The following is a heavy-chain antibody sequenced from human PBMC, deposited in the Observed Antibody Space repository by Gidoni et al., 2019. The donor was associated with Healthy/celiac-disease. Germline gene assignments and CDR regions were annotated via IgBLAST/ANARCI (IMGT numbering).Heavy chain of an antibody. CDR3: ARWELVLWFVY. CDR2: ISYDGSNK. Sequence: QVQLVESGGGVVQPGRSLRLSCAASGFTFSSYAMHWVRQAPGKGLEWVAVISYDGSNKYYADSVKGRFTISRDNSKNTLYLQMNSLRAEDTAVYYCARWELVLWFVYWGQGTLVTVSS. CDR1: GFTFSSYA. D-gene: IGHD3-10*01. V-gene: IGHV3-30-3*01. J-gene: IGHJ4*02.